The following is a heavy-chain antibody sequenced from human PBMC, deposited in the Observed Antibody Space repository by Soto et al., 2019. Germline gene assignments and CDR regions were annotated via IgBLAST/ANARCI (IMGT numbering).Heavy chain of an antibody. J-gene: IGHJ3*02. CDR1: VFTFSDYY. D-gene: IGHD5-12*01. CDR3: ARYRRDGYNALDI. CDR2: ISSSGSTI. V-gene: IGHV3-11*01. Sequence: PGGSLRLSCAASVFTFSDYYMSFIRQAPGKGLEWVSYISSSGSTIYYADSVKGRFTISRDNAKNPLYLHMNSLRAEDTAVYYCARYRRDGYNALDIWGQGTMVTV.